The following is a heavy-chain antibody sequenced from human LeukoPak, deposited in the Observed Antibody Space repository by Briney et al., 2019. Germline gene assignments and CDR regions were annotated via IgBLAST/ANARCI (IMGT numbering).Heavy chain of an antibody. CDR3: ARVEGSGSYYYSFNY. CDR2: ISSSGSTI. Sequence: GGSLRLSCAASGFTFSDYYMSWIRQAPGKGLEWVSYISSSGSTIYYADSVKGRFTVSRDNAKNTLYLQMNSLRAEDTAVYYCARVEGSGSYYYSFNYWGQGTLVTVSS. D-gene: IGHD3-10*01. CDR1: GFTFSDYY. J-gene: IGHJ4*02. V-gene: IGHV3-11*04.